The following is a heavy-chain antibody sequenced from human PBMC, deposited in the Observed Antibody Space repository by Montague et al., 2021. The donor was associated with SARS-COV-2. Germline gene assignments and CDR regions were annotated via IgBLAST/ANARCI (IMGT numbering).Heavy chain of an antibody. CDR1: GFTFGSYA. D-gene: IGHD5-12*01. CDR3: ARRNSGQHLVGSGWFDP. J-gene: IGHJ5*02. Sequence: SLRLSCATSGFTFGSYAMSWFRQAPGKGLEWLSGIGAGGGAVFDADSVKGRFTTSRDNYKNTRYLQMNSLTADDTSVYYCARRNSGQHLVGSGWFDPWGQGTLVTVSS. CDR2: IGAGGGAV. V-gene: IGHV3-23*01.